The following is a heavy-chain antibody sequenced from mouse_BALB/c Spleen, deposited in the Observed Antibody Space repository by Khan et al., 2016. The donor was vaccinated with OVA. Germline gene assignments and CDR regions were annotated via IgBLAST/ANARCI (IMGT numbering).Heavy chain of an antibody. D-gene: IGHD1-1*01. J-gene: IGHJ3*01. Sequence: EVELVESGGDLVMPGGSLKLSCSASGFTFSTYAMSWVRQTPEKRLEWVATISSGGDNIYYPDSVKGRFTISRDNAKNTLYLQMSSLGSEVTAIYYCARHNYGPFAYWGQGTLVTVSA. V-gene: IGHV5-9-3*01. CDR1: GFTFSTYA. CDR2: ISSGGDNI. CDR3: ARHNYGPFAY.